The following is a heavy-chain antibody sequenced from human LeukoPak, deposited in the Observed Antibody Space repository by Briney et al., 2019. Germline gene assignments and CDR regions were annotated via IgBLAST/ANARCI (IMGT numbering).Heavy chain of an antibody. D-gene: IGHD3-22*01. CDR2: ISSSSSTI. CDR3: ARVGDYENSGSQPFDY. Sequence: GGSLRLSCAASGFTFSSYSMNWVRQAPGKGLEWVSYISSSSSTIYYADSVKGRFTISRDNAKNSLYLQMNSLRAEDTAVYCCARVGDYENSGSQPFDYWGQGTLVTVSS. V-gene: IGHV3-48*01. J-gene: IGHJ4*02. CDR1: GFTFSSYS.